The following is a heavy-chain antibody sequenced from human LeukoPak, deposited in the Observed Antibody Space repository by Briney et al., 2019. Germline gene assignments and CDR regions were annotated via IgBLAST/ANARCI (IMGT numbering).Heavy chain of an antibody. D-gene: IGHD5-24*01. CDR3: GLDGYNSGAFDY. CDR1: GFTFSDYY. V-gene: IGHV3-11*04. J-gene: IGHJ4*02. CDR2: ISSSGSTI. Sequence: GGSLRLSCAASGFTFSDYYMSWIRQAPGKGLEWVSYISSSGSTIYYADSMKGRFTISRDNAKNSLYLQMNSLRAEDTAVYYCGLDGYNSGAFDYWGQGTLVTVSS.